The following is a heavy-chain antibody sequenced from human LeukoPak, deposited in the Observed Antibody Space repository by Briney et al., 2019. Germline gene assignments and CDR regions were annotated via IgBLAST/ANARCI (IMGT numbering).Heavy chain of an antibody. J-gene: IGHJ6*03. CDR2: ISHSGST. CDR1: GESFSSYY. D-gene: IGHD3-3*02. V-gene: IGHV4-34*01. Sequence: SETLSLTCAVYGESFSSYYWSWIRQAPRTGLEWIGEISHSGSTDYNPSLKSRVTISIHTSKKQFSLKLSSVTAADTAVYYCATRRPSSNHFFRGSMDVWGKGTTVTVSS. CDR3: ATRRPSSNHFFRGSMDV.